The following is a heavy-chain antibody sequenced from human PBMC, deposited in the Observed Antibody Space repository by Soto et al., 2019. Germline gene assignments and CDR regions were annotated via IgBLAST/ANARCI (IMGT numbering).Heavy chain of an antibody. CDR3: ARDAQYCSDTSCLYLFAS. J-gene: IGHJ1*01. CDR2: ISGYNGNT. D-gene: IGHD2-2*01. CDR1: GYTFTSYG. V-gene: IGHV1-18*01. Sequence: GASVKVSCKASGYTFTSYGISWVRQAPGQGLEWMGWISGYNGNTNYAQKLQGRVTMTTDTSTSTAYMELRSLRSDDTAVYYCARDAQYCSDTSCLYLFASRGQGTPVTVSS.